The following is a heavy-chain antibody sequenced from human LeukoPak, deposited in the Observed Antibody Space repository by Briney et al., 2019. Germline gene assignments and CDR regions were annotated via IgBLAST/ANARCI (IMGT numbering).Heavy chain of an antibody. D-gene: IGHD6-19*01. V-gene: IGHV4-59*01. Sequence: SETLSLTCTVSGGTISSYYWSWIRQPPGKGLEWIGNIYYSGSTNYNPSLKSRVTMSVDTSKNQFSLKLSSVTAADTAVYYCARGETRGWYFDYWGQGTLVTVSS. CDR1: GGTISSYY. CDR2: IYYSGST. CDR3: ARGETRGWYFDY. J-gene: IGHJ4*02.